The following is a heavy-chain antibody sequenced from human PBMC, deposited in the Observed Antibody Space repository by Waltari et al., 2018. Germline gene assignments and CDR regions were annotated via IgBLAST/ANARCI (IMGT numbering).Heavy chain of an antibody. V-gene: IGHV4-34*02. J-gene: IGHJ4*02. CDR2: ITLSGNT. Sequence: QVQLQQWGAGPLKPSETLSLSCAVSGGSLSGFHWTWLRQTPGKGLEWIGDITLSGNTNSNPSLKGRITVSLDTSRRQLSLRVTPMTAADTGVYFCARSVAGVGMEYWGQGTPVTVSS. CDR1: GGSLSGFH. D-gene: IGHD6-19*01. CDR3: ARSVAGVGMEY.